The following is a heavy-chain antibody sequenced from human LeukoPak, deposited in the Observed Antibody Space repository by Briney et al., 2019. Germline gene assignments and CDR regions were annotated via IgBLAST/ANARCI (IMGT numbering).Heavy chain of an antibody. J-gene: IGHJ4*02. D-gene: IGHD6-13*01. CDR2: IKQDGSEK. Sequence: GGSLSLSCSASGFTFSSFWMSWVPPAPGKGLKGVVNIKQDGSEKYYVDSVKGRFTISRDNAKNSRYLRRNSLRAEDTAVYYCARGDSSSWYYFDYWGQGTLLTVSS. CDR1: GFTFSSFW. V-gene: IGHV3-7*01. CDR3: ARGDSSSWYYFDY.